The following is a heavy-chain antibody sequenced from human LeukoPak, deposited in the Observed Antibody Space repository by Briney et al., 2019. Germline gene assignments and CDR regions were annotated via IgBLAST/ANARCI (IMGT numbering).Heavy chain of an antibody. V-gene: IGHV3-23*01. D-gene: IGHD6-13*01. CDR1: GFTFSSYA. CDR2: ISGSGGST. CDR3: ARGSSSYHC. Sequence: GGSLRLSCAAPGFTFSSYAMSWVRQAPGKGLEWVSAISGSGGSTYYADSVKGRFTISRDNAKNSLYLQMNSLRAEDTAVYYCARGSSSYHCWGQGTLVTVSS. J-gene: IGHJ4*02.